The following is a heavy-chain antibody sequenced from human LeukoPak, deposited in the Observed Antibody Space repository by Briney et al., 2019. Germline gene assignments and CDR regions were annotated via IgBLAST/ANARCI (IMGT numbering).Heavy chain of an antibody. CDR3: ARGGGRAAGTCRWGNYYYMDV. CDR2: IYYSGST. J-gene: IGHJ6*03. Sequence: PSETLSLTCTVSGGSISSYYWSWIRQPPGKGLEWIGYIYYSGSTNYNPSLKSRVTISVDTSKNQFSLKLSSVTAADTAVYYCARGGGRAAGTCRWGNYYYMDVWGKGTTVTVSS. V-gene: IGHV4-59*01. CDR1: GGSISSYY. D-gene: IGHD6-13*01.